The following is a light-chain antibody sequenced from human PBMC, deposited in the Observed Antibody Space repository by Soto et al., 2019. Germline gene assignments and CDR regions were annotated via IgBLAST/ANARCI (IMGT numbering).Light chain of an antibody. V-gene: IGLV2-11*01. CDR3: CSDAGSYTPVV. J-gene: IGLJ2*01. CDR2: DVS. CDR1: SSDVGGYNY. Sequence: QSVLTQPRSVSGSPGQSVTISCTGTSSDVGGYNYVSWYQQHPGKAPKLMIYDVSKRPSGVPDLFSGSKSGNTASLTISGLQAEDEADYYCCSDAGSYTPVVFGGGTKLTVL.